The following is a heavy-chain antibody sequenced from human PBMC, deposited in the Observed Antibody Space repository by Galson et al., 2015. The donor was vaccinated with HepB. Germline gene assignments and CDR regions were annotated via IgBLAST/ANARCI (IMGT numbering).Heavy chain of an antibody. CDR1: GYTFTGYY. V-gene: IGHV1-2*06. CDR2: INPNSGGT. J-gene: IGHJ5*02. CDR3: ARPAYDFWSENNWFDP. D-gene: IGHD3-3*01. Sequence: SVKVSCKASGYTFTGYYMHWVRQAPGQGLEWMGRINPNSGGTNYAQRFQGRVTMTRDTSISTAYMELSRLRSDDTAVYYCARPAYDFWSENNWFDPWGQGTRVTVSS.